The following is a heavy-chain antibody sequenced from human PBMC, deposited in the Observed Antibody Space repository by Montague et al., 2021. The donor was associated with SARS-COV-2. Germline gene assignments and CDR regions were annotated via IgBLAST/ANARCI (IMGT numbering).Heavy chain of an antibody. CDR2: IYYTGNT. CDR3: ARLKRYFDSSGSPSAFDF. J-gene: IGHJ3*01. CDR1: GGSITNNIDY. D-gene: IGHD3-22*01. V-gene: IGHV4-39*02. Sequence: ETLSLTCTVAGGSITNNIDYWAWIRQPPGKGLEWIGSIYYTGNTYYNPSLKSRVTISVVTSKNHCTLKLSSVTAAETAVYYCARLKRYFDSSGSPSAFDFWGQGTKVTVSS.